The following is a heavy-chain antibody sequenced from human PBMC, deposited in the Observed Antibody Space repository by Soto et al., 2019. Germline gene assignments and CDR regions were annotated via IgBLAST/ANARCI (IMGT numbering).Heavy chain of an antibody. CDR1: GYNFNNYG. V-gene: IGHV1-18*01. D-gene: IGHD2-21*02. Sequence: QVPLVQSGPEVKKPGASVTLSCKASGYNFNNYGISWVGQAPGQGLEWMGWISGNNGNTKYGQKFQGRVSLTTDSSTSTDYMEMRSLRSDDTADYYCVRRVVTTLDDAFDIWGPGTRVTVSS. CDR2: ISGNNGNT. J-gene: IGHJ3*02. CDR3: VRRVVTTLDDAFDI.